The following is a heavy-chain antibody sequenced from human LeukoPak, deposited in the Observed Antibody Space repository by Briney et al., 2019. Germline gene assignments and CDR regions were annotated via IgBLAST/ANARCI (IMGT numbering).Heavy chain of an antibody. D-gene: IGHD2-2*01. V-gene: IGHV3-15*01. J-gene: IGHJ3*02. CDR3: TTVSKYQLLTGGAFDI. Sequence: PGGSLRLSCAASGFTFSNAWMSWVRQAPGKGLEWVGCIKSKTDGGTTDYAAPVKGRFTISRDDSKNTLYLQMNSLKTEDTAVYYCTTVSKYQLLTGGAFDIWGQGTMVTVSS. CDR2: IKSKTDGGTT. CDR1: GFTFSNAW.